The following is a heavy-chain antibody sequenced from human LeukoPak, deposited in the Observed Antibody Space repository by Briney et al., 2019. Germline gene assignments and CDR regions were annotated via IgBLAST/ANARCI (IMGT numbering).Heavy chain of an antibody. V-gene: IGHV4-34*01. J-gene: IGHJ3*02. Sequence: SETLSLTCAVYGGSFSGYYWSWIRQPPGKGLEWIGEINHSGSTNYNPSLKSRVTISVDTSKNQFSLVMTSVTAADTAVYYCARGGGSYFCDIWGQGTMVTVSS. CDR2: INHSGST. CDR3: ARGGGSYFCDI. D-gene: IGHD1-26*01. CDR1: GGSFSGYY.